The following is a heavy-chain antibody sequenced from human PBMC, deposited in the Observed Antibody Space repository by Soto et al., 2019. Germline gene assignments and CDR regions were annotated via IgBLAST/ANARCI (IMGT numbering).Heavy chain of an antibody. V-gene: IGHV4-34*01. CDR3: ARKSYTSDCSSTSCYGGRYSNWFDP. D-gene: IGHD2-2*01. Sequence: QVQLQQWGAGLLKPSETLSLTCAVYGGSFSGYYWSWIRQPPGKGLEWIGEINHSGSTNYNPSLKSRVTISVDTSKNQFSLKLSSVTAADTAVYYCARKSYTSDCSSTSCYGGRYSNWFDPWGQGTLVTVSS. J-gene: IGHJ5*02. CDR1: GGSFSGYY. CDR2: INHSGST.